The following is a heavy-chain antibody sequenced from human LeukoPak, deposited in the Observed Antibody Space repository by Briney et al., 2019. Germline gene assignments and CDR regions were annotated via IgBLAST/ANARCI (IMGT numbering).Heavy chain of an antibody. CDR2: ISWSSGSI. J-gene: IGHJ4*02. V-gene: IGHV3-9*01. Sequence: HPGRSLRLSCAASGFTFDDYAMHWVRQAPGKGLEWVSGISWSSGSIGYADSVKGRFTISRDNAKNSLYPQMNSLRAEDTALYYCAKDGSYDSSGYRDYWGQGTLVTVSS. CDR3: AKDGSYDSSGYRDY. D-gene: IGHD3-22*01. CDR1: GFTFDDYA.